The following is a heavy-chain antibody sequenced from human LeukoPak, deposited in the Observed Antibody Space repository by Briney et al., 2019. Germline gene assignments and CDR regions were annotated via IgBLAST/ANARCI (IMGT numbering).Heavy chain of an antibody. V-gene: IGHV3-9*01. Sequence: GGSLRLSCAASGFTFSTSGRNWVRQAPGKGLEWVSGINWNGGNIGYADSVKGRFTISRDNAKNSLYLQMNSLRAEDTALYYCAKDIAAAGTSGGYMDVWGKGTTVTISS. CDR3: AKDIAAAGTSGGYMDV. CDR1: GFTFSTSG. CDR2: INWNGGNI. J-gene: IGHJ6*03. D-gene: IGHD6-13*01.